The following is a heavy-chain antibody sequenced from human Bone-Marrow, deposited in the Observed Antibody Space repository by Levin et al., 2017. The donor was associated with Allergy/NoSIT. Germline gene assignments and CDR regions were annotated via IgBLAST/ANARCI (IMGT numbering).Heavy chain of an antibody. CDR2: IKSKTDGETR. V-gene: IGHV3-15*01. D-gene: IGHD3-3*01. CDR1: GFPFTSAW. CDR3: TTVRRITIFGVVIIPSNYFDY. J-gene: IGHJ4*02. Sequence: PGGSLRLSCAASGFPFTSAWTSWVRQAPGKGLEWVGRIKSKTDGETRDYAAPVKGRFTISRDDSKNTLYLQMNSLKTEDTAVYYCTTVRRITIFGVVIIPSNYFDYWCQGTLVTVSA.